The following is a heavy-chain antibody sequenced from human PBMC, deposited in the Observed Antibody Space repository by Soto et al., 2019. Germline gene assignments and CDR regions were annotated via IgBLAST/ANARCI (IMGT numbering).Heavy chain of an antibody. CDR2: ISCCGGTA. J-gene: IGHJ4*02. CDR1: GFNFNKYA. CDR3: AKADGKQWLLPHHES. Sequence: EVQLLESGGDLVRPGESLRLSCAASGFNFNKYALSWVRQAPGEGLEWVSGISCCGGTASYAESVKGRFTIARDDSKNTPFLHMNSLRVEDTAEYYCAKADGKQWLLPHHESCGQGTLVTIS. V-gene: IGHV3-23*01. D-gene: IGHD6-19*01.